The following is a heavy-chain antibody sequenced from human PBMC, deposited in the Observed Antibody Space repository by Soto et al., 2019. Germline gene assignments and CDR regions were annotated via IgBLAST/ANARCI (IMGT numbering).Heavy chain of an antibody. J-gene: IGHJ6*02. V-gene: IGHV3-30*18. CDR1: GFTFSSYG. Sequence: GGSLRLSCAASGFTFSSYGMHWVRQAPGKGLEWVAVISYDGSNKYYADSVKGRFTISRDNSKNTLYLQMNSLRAEDTAVYYCAKDTPRNYYGSGSYYIPARLYYYYGMDVWGQGTTVTVSS. D-gene: IGHD3-10*01. CDR2: ISYDGSNK. CDR3: AKDTPRNYYGSGSYYIPARLYYYYGMDV.